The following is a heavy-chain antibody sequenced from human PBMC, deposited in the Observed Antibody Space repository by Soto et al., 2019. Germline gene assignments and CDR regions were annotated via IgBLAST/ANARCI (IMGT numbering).Heavy chain of an antibody. V-gene: IGHV3-13*05. CDR2: LGAADDP. Sequence: PGGSLRLSCAASAFTLSAYDMHWVRQPNGEGLEWVSALGAADDPYYLGSVKGRFTISRDNAKNSLYLQMNSLRAEDTAVYYCARGLRSGYCSSTSCHPLVGTDVWGQGTKVPVSS. CDR1: AFTLSAYD. J-gene: IGHJ6*02. D-gene: IGHD2-2*01. CDR3: ARGLRSGYCSSTSCHPLVGTDV.